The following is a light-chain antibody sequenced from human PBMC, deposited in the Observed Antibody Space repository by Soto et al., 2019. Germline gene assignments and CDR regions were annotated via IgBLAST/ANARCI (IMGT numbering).Light chain of an antibody. V-gene: IGKV1-5*03. CDR2: KAS. Sequence: DIQMTQSPSTLSGSVGDRVTITCRASQTISIWLAWYQQKPGKAPKILIYKASSLESGVPSRFSGSGSGTEFTLTISSLQPDDFATYYCQQYSTYTPRTFGQGTKVDSK. J-gene: IGKJ1*01. CDR1: QTISIW. CDR3: QQYSTYTPRT.